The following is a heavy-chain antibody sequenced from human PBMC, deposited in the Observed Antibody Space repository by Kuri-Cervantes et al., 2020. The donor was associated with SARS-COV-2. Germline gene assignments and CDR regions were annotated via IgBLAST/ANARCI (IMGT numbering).Heavy chain of an antibody. D-gene: IGHD2-2*01. V-gene: IGHV4-59*01. CDR3: ARSSGDIVVVPVFDP. CDR2: IYYSGSS. Sequence: GSLRLSCTVSSGSISSYYWSWIRQPPGKGLEWIGYIYYSGSSNYNPSLKSRVTISVDTSKNQFSLKLSSVTAADTAVYYCARSSGDIVVVPVFDPWGQGTLVTVSS. CDR1: SGSISSYY. J-gene: IGHJ5*02.